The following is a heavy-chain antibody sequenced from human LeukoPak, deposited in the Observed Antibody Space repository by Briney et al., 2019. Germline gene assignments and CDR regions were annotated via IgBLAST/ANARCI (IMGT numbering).Heavy chain of an antibody. V-gene: IGHV4-4*07. CDR2: IYTSGST. J-gene: IGHJ5*02. Sequence: SETLSLTCTVSGGSISSYYWSWIRQPAGKGLEWIGRIYTSGSTNYNPSLKSRVTMSVDTSKNQFSLKLSSVTAADTAVYYCAREYDFWSGYGFGWFDPWGQGTLVTVSS. CDR3: AREYDFWSGYGFGWFDP. CDR1: GGSISSYY. D-gene: IGHD3-3*01.